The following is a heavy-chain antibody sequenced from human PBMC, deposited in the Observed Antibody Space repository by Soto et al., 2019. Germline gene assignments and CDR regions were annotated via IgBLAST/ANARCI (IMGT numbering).Heavy chain of an antibody. Sequence: GGSLRLSCAASGFTFSSYGMHWVRQAPGKGLEWVAVISYDGSNKYYVDSVKGRFTISRDNAKNSLYLQMNSLRAEDTAVYYCARDNYYYYGMDVWGQGTTVTVSS. J-gene: IGHJ6*02. V-gene: IGHV3-30*03. CDR1: GFTFSSYG. CDR2: ISYDGSNK. CDR3: ARDNYYYYGMDV.